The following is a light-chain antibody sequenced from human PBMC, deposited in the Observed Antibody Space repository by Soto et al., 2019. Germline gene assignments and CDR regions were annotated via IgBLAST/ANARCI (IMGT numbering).Light chain of an antibody. J-gene: IGKJ5*01. V-gene: IGKV3D-20*02. CDR3: QQRSNWPIT. Sequence: EFVLTQSPGTLSLSPGERATLSCRASQSVSSSYLAWYQQKPGQAPRLLIYGASTRATGIPARFSGSGSGTDFTLTISSLEPEDFAVYYCQQRSNWPITFGQGTRLEIK. CDR2: GAS. CDR1: QSVSSSY.